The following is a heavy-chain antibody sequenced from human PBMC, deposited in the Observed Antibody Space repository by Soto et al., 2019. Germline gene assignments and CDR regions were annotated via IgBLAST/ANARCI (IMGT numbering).Heavy chain of an antibody. D-gene: IGHD3-9*01. Sequence: EVQVLESGGGLAQPGRSLRLSCAVSGLRFSSYAMTWVRQSPGKGLEWVSSISRSGNSTYSADTVMGRFTISRDNSTNTLYLQMNSLRAEDTAVYYCAKYAKILDRLPTSSSFDYWGQGTRVTVSS. J-gene: IGHJ4*02. V-gene: IGHV3-23*01. CDR2: ISRSGNST. CDR1: GLRFSSYA. CDR3: AKYAKILDRLPTSSSFDY.